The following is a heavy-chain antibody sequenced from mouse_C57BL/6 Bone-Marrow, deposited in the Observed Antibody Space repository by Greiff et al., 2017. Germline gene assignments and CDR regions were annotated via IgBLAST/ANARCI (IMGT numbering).Heavy chain of an antibody. V-gene: IGHV1-81*01. CDR2: IYPRSGNT. J-gene: IGHJ3*01. Sequence: VQLQESGAELARPGASVKLSCKASGYTFTSYGISWVKQRTGQGLEWIGEIYPRSGNTYYNEKFKGKATPTADKSSSTAYMELRSLTSEDSAVYFCARYDDYDRFAYWGQGTLVTVSA. CDR3: ARYDDYDRFAY. CDR1: GYTFTSYG. D-gene: IGHD2-4*01.